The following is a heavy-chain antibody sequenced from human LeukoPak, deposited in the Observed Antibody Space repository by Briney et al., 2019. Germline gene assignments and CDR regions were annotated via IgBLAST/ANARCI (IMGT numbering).Heavy chain of an antibody. CDR3: AKILSSMYFDL. J-gene: IGHJ2*01. CDR1: DFTFTNYA. D-gene: IGHD3-10*01. Sequence: PGGSLRFSCAASDFTFTNYAMNGLRPAPGRGLEWVSIISGTTYYAASVKVRFSISRDNSKSTVFLQMDNLRAEDTAVYYCAKILSSMYFDLWGRGALVTVSS. CDR2: ISGTT. V-gene: IGHV3-23*01.